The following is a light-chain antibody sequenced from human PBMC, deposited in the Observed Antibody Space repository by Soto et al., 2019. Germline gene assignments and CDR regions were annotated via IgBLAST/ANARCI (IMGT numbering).Light chain of an antibody. CDR1: QSVSSSY. V-gene: IGKV3-20*01. J-gene: IGKJ1*01. CDR3: QQYGSSPPVTARWT. Sequence: EIVLTQSPGTLSLSPGERATLSCRASQSVSSSYLAWYQQKPGQAPRLLIYGASSRATGIPDRFSGSGSGTDFTLTISRLEPEDFAVYYCQQYGSSPPVTARWTFGQGTNVDIK. CDR2: GAS.